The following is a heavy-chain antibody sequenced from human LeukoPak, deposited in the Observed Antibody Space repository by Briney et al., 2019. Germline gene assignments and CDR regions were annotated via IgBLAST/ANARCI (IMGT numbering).Heavy chain of an antibody. D-gene: IGHD2-2*01. CDR3: ARADCSSTSCYDYYYYGMDV. CDR1: GFTFSSYG. Sequence: GGSLRLSCAASGFTFSSYGMNWVRQAPGKGLEWVSYISSSSSTIYYADSVKGRFTISRDNAKNSLYLQMNSLRAEDTAVYYCARADCSSTSCYDYYYYGMDVWGQGTTVTVSS. J-gene: IGHJ6*02. CDR2: ISSSSSTI. V-gene: IGHV3-48*01.